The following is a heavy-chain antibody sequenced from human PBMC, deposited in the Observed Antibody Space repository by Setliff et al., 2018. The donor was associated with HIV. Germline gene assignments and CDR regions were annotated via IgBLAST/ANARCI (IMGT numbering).Heavy chain of an antibody. Sequence: LRLSCAASGFTFDDYTMHWVRQAPGKGLEWVSLISWDGGRTYYADSVKGRFTISRDNSKSSLYLQMDSLRTEDTALYYCAKDSKPNYYDSSGYQKDIFDYWGQGTLVTVSS. J-gene: IGHJ4*02. D-gene: IGHD3-22*01. V-gene: IGHV3-43*01. CDR3: AKDSKPNYYDSSGYQKDIFDY. CDR1: GFTFDDYT. CDR2: ISWDGGRT.